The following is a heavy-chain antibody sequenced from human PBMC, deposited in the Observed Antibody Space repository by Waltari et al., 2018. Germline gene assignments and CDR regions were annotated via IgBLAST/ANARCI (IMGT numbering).Heavy chain of an antibody. V-gene: IGHV1-2*02. Sequence: QVQLVQSGAEVKKPGASVKVSCKASGYTFTGYYMPWVRPAPGQGLEWMGWINPNSGGTNYAQKFQGRVTMTRDTSISTAYMELSRLRSDDTAVYYCARDENTARVTRGGDYWGQGTLVTVSS. CDR1: GYTFTGYY. J-gene: IGHJ4*02. CDR2: INPNSGGT. CDR3: ARDENTARVTRGGDY. D-gene: IGHD5-18*01.